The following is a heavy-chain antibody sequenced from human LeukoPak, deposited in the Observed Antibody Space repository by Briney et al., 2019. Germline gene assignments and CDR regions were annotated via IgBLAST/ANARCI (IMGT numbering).Heavy chain of an antibody. Sequence: GGSLRLSCAASGFTFSSYWMSWVRQAPGKGLEWVANIKQDGSEKYYVDSVKGRFTISRDNAKNSLYLQMNSLRAEDTAVYYCARDRGSGYCSGGSCYSGWYFDLWGRGTLVTVSS. CDR1: GFTFSSYW. D-gene: IGHD2-15*01. CDR3: ARDRGSGYCSGGSCYSGWYFDL. V-gene: IGHV3-7*01. J-gene: IGHJ2*01. CDR2: IKQDGSEK.